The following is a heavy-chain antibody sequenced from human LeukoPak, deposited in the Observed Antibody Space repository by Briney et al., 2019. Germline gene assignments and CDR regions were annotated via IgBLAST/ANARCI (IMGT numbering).Heavy chain of an antibody. CDR1: GGSITSHY. V-gene: IGHV4-59*11. Sequence: SETLSLTCTVSGGSITSHYWSWIRQPPGKGLEWSGYIYKNGSTNYNPTLKSRVSISVDTSKNQFSLKLSSVTAADTAIYYCARVGPAMTYFYYYSMDVWGQGTTVTVSS. CDR2: IYKNGST. D-gene: IGHD2-2*01. J-gene: IGHJ6*02. CDR3: ARVGPAMTYFYYYSMDV.